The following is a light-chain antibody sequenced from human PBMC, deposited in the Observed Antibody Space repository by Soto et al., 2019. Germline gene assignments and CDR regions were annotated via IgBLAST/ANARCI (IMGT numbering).Light chain of an antibody. Sequence: DIQMTQSPSTLSASVVDRVTITCRASQGISTWLAWYQQKPGEAPKLLIYKASTLEVGVPSRFSASGSGTEFTLTINTLQPADFATYYCQQYNSYPWTFGKGTKVDIK. J-gene: IGKJ1*01. CDR2: KAS. CDR3: QQYNSYPWT. CDR1: QGISTW. V-gene: IGKV1-5*03.